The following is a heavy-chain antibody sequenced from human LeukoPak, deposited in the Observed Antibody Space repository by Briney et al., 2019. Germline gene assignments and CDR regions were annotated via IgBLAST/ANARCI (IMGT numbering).Heavy chain of an antibody. V-gene: IGHV4-39*01. J-gene: IGHJ4*02. CDR1: GGSISNNSYY. CDR2: IYYSGST. Sequence: PSETLSLTCTVSGGSISNNSYYWGWIRQPPGKGPEWIGNIYYSGSTYYNPSLKSRVTISVDTSKNQFSLKLTSVTAADTAVYYCARGGYDFTDYFDYWGQGTLVTVSS. D-gene: IGHD5-12*01. CDR3: ARGGYDFTDYFDY.